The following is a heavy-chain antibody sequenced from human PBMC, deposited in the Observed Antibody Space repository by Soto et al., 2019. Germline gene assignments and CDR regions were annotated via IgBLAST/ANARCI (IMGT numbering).Heavy chain of an antibody. J-gene: IGHJ5*01. D-gene: IGHD3-10*02. CDR2: VYYTGST. V-gene: IGHV4-31*03. CDR3: ARSVFP. CDR1: GGSITSGGYY. Sequence: QVQLQESGPGLVKPSQTLSLTCTVSGGSITSGGYYWTCIRQHPGKGLEWIGYVYYTGSTYYNPSLKRRVTISVDTSKNQFYLKLSSVTAADTAVYYCARSVFPWGQGTLVTVSS.